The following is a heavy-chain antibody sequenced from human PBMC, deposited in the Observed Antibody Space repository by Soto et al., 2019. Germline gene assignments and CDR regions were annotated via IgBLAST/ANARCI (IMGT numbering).Heavy chain of an antibody. CDR2: INPNSGGT. D-gene: IGHD6-13*01. J-gene: IGHJ4*02. Sequence: ASVKVSCKASGYTFTGYYMHWVRQAPGQGLEWMGWINPNSGGTNYAQKFQGWVTMTRDTSISTAYMELSRLRSDDTAVYYCAINYRIAAADYYFDYWGQGTLVTVSS. CDR3: AINYRIAAADYYFDY. V-gene: IGHV1-2*04. CDR1: GYTFTGYY.